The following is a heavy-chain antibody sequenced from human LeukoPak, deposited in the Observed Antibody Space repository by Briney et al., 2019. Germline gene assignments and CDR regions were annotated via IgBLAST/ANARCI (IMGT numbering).Heavy chain of an antibody. CDR2: IIPILGIA. J-gene: IGHJ3*02. Sequence: ASVKVSCKASGGIFSSYAISWVRQAPGQGLEWMGRIIPILGIANYAQKFQGKDTITADKSTSTAYMELSSLRSEDTAVYYCARDLAAAVRGAFDIWGQGTMVTVSS. CDR3: ARDLAAAVRGAFDI. D-gene: IGHD6-13*01. CDR1: GGIFSSYA. V-gene: IGHV1-69*04.